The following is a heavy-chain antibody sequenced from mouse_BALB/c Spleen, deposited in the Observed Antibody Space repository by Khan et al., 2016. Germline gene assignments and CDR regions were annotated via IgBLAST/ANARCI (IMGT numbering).Heavy chain of an antibody. J-gene: IGHJ3*01. Sequence: LVKTGASVKISCKASGYSFTGYYMHWVKQSHGKSLEWIGYITSYNGATSYNQKFKGKATFTVDTSSSTAYMQFNSLTSEASAVYYCESPYGSSYVGFAYWGQGTLVTVSA. CDR2: ITSYNGAT. V-gene: IGHV1S34*01. CDR1: GYSFTGYY. D-gene: IGHD1-1*01. CDR3: ESPYGSSYVGFAY.